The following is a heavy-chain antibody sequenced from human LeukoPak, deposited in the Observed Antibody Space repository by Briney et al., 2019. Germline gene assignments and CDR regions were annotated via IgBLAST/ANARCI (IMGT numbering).Heavy chain of an antibody. CDR2: ISGSGVTT. V-gene: IGHV3-23*01. J-gene: IGHJ5*02. CDR1: GFTFSNYG. D-gene: IGHD3-9*01. Sequence: GGSLRLSCAASGFTFSNYGMSWVRQAPGKGLEWASAISGSGVTTYYADSVKGRFTISRDNSKNTLYLQMNSLRAEDTAVYYCAKDSGLVRYFDWSDKSWFDPWGQGTLVTVSS. CDR3: AKDSGLVRYFDWSDKSWFDP.